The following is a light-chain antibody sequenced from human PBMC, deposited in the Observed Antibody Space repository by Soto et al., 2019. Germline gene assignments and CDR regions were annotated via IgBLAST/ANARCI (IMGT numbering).Light chain of an antibody. CDR3: QQYNTYPT. J-gene: IGKJ1*01. CDR2: KAS. V-gene: IGKV1-5*03. CDR1: QSISSW. Sequence: DIQMTQSPSILSASVGDRVTITCRASQSISSWLAWYQQKPGKAPNLLIHKASHLESGVPSRFSASGSGTEFTLTISTLQPDDFATYYCQQYNTYPTFGQGTKVVIK.